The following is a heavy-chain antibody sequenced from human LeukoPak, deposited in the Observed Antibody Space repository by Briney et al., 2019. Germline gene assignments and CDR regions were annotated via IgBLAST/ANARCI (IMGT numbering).Heavy chain of an antibody. CDR2: INPNRLGT. Sequence: GASVKVSCKASGYTFTGYYMHWLRQAPGQALEWMGWINPNRLGTNYAQKFQARVTMTKDRSISTDPMELSRLRSDGSAVYYCARGPRGLVPAAYFVYWGRGALVTV. D-gene: IGHD2-2*01. CDR3: ARGPRGLVPAAYFVY. V-gene: IGHV1-2*02. CDR1: GYTFTGYY. J-gene: IGHJ4*02.